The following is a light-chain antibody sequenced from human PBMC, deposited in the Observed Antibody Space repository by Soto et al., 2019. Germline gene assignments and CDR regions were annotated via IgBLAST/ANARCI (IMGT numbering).Light chain of an antibody. CDR3: MHSIDWPWT. CDR2: NVS. CDR1: RSLVFSDGNTY. J-gene: IGKJ1*01. Sequence: VVTQSPLSLSVTLGQPASISCRSSRSLVFSDGNTYLHCFQQRPGQSPRRLIDNVSNRDSGVPDRFSGSGSGTDFTLEISRVEAEDVGMYYCMHSIDWPWTFGQGTKVDIK. V-gene: IGKV2-30*01.